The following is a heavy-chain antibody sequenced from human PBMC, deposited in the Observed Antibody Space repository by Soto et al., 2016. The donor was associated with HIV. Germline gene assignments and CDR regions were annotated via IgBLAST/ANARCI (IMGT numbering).Heavy chain of an antibody. Sequence: QVQLQESGPGLVKPSETLSLTCSVFGGSINNYYWSWIRQSPGQGLEWIGFIHDSGSTNYNPSLKGSHHIIRYLLDSLLPEGEVCDRCGHGRLYCARVLLRRRAVSEIRAFDIWSQGTLVTVSS. CDR2: IHDSGST. J-gene: IGHJ3*02. CDR1: GGSINNYY. CDR3: ARVLLRRRAVSEIRAFDI. V-gene: IGHV4-59*01. D-gene: IGHD3-10*01.